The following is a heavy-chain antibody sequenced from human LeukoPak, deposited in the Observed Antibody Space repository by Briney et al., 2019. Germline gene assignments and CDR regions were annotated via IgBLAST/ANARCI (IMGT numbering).Heavy chain of an antibody. CDR3: ARAYRLWFGESHYFDY. CDR1: GGSISSYY. CDR2: IYDSGST. D-gene: IGHD3-10*01. Sequence: SETLSLTCTVSGGSISSYYWSWIRQPPGKGPEWIGYIYDSGSTNYNPSLKSRVTISVDTSKNQFSLKLSSVTAADTAVYYCARAYRLWFGESHYFDYWGQGTLVTVSS. V-gene: IGHV4-59*08. J-gene: IGHJ4*02.